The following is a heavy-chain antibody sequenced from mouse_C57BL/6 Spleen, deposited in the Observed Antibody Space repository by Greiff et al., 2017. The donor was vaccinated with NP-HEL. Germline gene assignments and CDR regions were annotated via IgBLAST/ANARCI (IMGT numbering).Heavy chain of an antibody. D-gene: IGHD1-1*01. V-gene: IGHV5-17*01. CDR2: ISSGSSTI. J-gene: IGHJ1*03. Sequence: EVKLVESGGGLVKPGGSLKLSCAASGFTFSDYGMHWVRQAPEKGLEWVAYISSGSSTIYYADTVKGRFTISRDNAKNTLFLQMTSLRSEYTAMYYFARLTTGVARYWYFDVWGTGTTVTVSS. CDR3: ARLTTGVARYWYFDV. CDR1: GFTFSDYG.